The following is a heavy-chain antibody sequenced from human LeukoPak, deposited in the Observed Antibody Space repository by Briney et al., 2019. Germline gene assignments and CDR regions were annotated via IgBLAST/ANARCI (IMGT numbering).Heavy chain of an antibody. J-gene: IGHJ4*02. CDR2: INHSGST. D-gene: IGHD6-13*01. CDR1: GGSFSGYY. V-gene: IGHV4-34*01. CDR3: ARGAVYSSSWYWVDY. Sequence: SETLSLTCAVYGGSFSGYYWSWIRQPPGKGLEWIGEINHSGSTNYNPSLKSRVTISVDTSKNQFSLKLSSVTAADTAVYYCARGAVYSSSWYWVDYWGQGTLVTVSS.